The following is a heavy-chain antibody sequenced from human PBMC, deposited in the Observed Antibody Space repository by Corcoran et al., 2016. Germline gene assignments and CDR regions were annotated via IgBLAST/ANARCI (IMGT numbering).Heavy chain of an antibody. J-gene: IGHJ4*02. V-gene: IGHV2-5*01. CDR2: IYWNDDK. Sequence: QITLKESGPTLVKPTQTLTLTCTFSGFSLSTSGVGVGWIRQPPGNALEWLALIYWNDDKRYSPSLKSRHTITKDTSKNQVVLTMTNMDPVETATYDCAHCSGGSCLGWGFDYWGQGTLVTVSS. CDR3: AHCSGGSCLGWGFDY. CDR1: GFSLSTSGVG. D-gene: IGHD2-15*01.